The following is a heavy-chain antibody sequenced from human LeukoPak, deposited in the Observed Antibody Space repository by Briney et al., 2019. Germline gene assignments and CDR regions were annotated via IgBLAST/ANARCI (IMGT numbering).Heavy chain of an antibody. V-gene: IGHV3-30*18. CDR3: AKTIYGSGSVYYYYGMDV. J-gene: IGHJ6*02. CDR2: ISYDGSNK. Sequence: PGGSLRLSCAASGFTFSSYGMHWVRQAPGKGLEWVAVISYDGSNKYYADSVKGRFTISRDNSKNTLYLQMYSLRAEDTAVYYCAKTIYGSGSVYYYYGMDVWGQGTTVTVSS. CDR1: GFTFSSYG. D-gene: IGHD3-10*01.